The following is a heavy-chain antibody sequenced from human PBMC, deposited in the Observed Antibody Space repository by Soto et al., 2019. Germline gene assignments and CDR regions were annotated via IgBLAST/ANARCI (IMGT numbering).Heavy chain of an antibody. CDR3: ARGDDSSGYYLG. D-gene: IGHD3-22*01. Sequence: QVQLQESGPGLVKPSQTLSLTCTVSGGSISSGDYYWSWICQPPGKGLEWIGYIYYSGSTYYNPSLKRRVTISVDTSKNQFSLKLSSVTAADTAVYYCARGDDSSGYYLGWGQGTLVTVSS. CDR2: IYYSGST. J-gene: IGHJ4*02. V-gene: IGHV4-30-4*01. CDR1: GGSISSGDYY.